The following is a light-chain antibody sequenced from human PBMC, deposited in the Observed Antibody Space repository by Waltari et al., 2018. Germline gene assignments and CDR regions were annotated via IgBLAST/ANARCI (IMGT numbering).Light chain of an antibody. CDR2: TNT. J-gene: IGLJ3*02. CDR1: TSNIGAGYD. Sequence: QSLLTQPPSVSGAPGQRVTISCTGSTSNIGAGYDVHWYQQLPGAAPKLLIYTNTKRPAGVPYRFSASKSDTSASLAITGLQAEDEAEYYCHSYDFSLRGSVFGGGTKLTVL. CDR3: HSYDFSLRGSV. V-gene: IGLV1-40*01.